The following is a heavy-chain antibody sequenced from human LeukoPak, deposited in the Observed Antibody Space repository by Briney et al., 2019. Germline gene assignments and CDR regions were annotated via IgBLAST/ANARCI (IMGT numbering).Heavy chain of an antibody. CDR1: GFTFSSYA. CDR2: ISYDGSNK. V-gene: IGHV3-30-3*01. CDR3: AKDSAVGFGELLFYFDY. J-gene: IGHJ4*02. D-gene: IGHD3-10*01. Sequence: GRSLRLSCAASGFTFSSYAMHWVRQAPGKGLEWVAVISYDGSNKYYADSVKGRFTISRDNSKNTLYLQMNSLRAEDTAVYYCAKDSAVGFGELLFYFDYWGQGTLVTVSS.